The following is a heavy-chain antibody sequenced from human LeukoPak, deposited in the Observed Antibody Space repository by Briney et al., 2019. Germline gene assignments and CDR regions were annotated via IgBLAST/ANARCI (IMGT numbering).Heavy chain of an antibody. D-gene: IGHD6-6*01. J-gene: IGHJ4*02. CDR2: ISSSGSTI. CDR1: GFTFSSYA. V-gene: IGHV3-48*04. Sequence: GGSLRLSCAASGFTFSSYAMSWVRQAPGKGLEWVSYISSSGSTIYYADSVKGRFTISRDNAKNSLYLQMNSLRAEDTAVYYCARDRLVVSSSSWHFDYWGQGTLVTVSS. CDR3: ARDRLVVSSSSWHFDY.